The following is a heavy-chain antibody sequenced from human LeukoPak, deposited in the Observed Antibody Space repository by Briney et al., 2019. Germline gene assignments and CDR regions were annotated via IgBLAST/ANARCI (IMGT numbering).Heavy chain of an antibody. CDR2: VHYSGTT. Sequence: SETLSLTCTVSGVSISSSNNFWGWIRQPPGKGLEWIGSVHYSGTTYYITSLKSRVTISVDTSKNQFSLKLSSVTAADTAVYYCARHEEEDGYNAKTFGYWGQGTLVTVSS. J-gene: IGHJ4*02. V-gene: IGHV4-39*01. CDR1: GVSISSSNNF. D-gene: IGHD5-24*01. CDR3: ARHEEEDGYNAKTFGY.